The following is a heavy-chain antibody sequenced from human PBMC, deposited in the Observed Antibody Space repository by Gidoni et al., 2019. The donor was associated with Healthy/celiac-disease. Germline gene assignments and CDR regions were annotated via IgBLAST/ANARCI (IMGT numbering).Heavy chain of an antibody. CDR1: GFTFSSYA. V-gene: IGHV3-23*01. CDR2: ISGSGGST. D-gene: IGHD5-18*01. Sequence: EVQLLESGGGLVQPGGSLIRSCAASGFTFSSYAMSWVPQAPGKGLEWVSAISGSGGSTYYADSVKGRFTISRDNSKNTLYLQMNSLRAEDTAVYYCAKTAGYLMYYFDYWGQGTLVTVSS. J-gene: IGHJ4*02. CDR3: AKTAGYLMYYFDY.